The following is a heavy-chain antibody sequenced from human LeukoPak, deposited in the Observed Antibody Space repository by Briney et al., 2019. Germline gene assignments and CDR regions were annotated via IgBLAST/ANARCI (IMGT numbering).Heavy chain of an antibody. D-gene: IGHD3-10*01. CDR2: INYTGST. V-gene: IGHV4-59*04. Sequence: SETPSLTCTVSGGSISSYYWSWIRQPPGKGLEWIGEINYTGSTSYNPSLKSRVTISVDTSQNQFFLLLTSVTAADTAVYYCARSLRITMVRGVIFGYWGQGTLVTVSS. J-gene: IGHJ4*02. CDR3: ARSLRITMVRGVIFGY. CDR1: GGSISSYY.